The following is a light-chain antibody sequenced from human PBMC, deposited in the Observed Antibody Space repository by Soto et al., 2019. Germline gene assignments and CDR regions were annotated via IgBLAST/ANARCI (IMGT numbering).Light chain of an antibody. J-gene: IGKJ1*01. V-gene: IGKV1-5*03. CDR1: QSITNW. CDR2: EAS. CDR3: QHYNVYPWT. Sequence: DIQMTQSPATLSASGGDSVTMTCRASQSITNWLAWYQLKPGKAPKLLIHEASSLQSGVPSRFSGSGSGTEFTLTISSLQPDDFATYYCQHYNVYPWTFGQGTKVDI.